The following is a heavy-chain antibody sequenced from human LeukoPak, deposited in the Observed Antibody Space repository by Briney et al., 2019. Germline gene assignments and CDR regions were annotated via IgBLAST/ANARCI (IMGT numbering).Heavy chain of an antibody. D-gene: IGHD3-3*01. CDR2: IHYSGST. Sequence: SETLSLTCTVSGGSISSSSYYWGWIRQPPGKGLEWIGSIHYSGSTYYNPSLKSRVTISVDTSKNQFSLKLSSVTAADTAVYYCATPDAFGVVQGAFDIWGQGTMVTVSS. CDR3: ATPDAFGVVQGAFDI. V-gene: IGHV4-39*01. J-gene: IGHJ3*02. CDR1: GGSISSSSYY.